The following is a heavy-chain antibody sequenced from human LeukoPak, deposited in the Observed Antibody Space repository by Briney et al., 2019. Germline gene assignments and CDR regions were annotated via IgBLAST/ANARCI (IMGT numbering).Heavy chain of an antibody. Sequence: PSETLSLTCAVYGGSFSGYYWSWIRQPPGKGLEWIVEINHRGSTNYNPSLKSRVTISIDTSKKQFSLRLSSVTAADTAVYYCARGRLYITMGRGVTNAPYFGYWGQGTLVTVSS. CDR1: GGSFSGYY. CDR2: INHRGST. V-gene: IGHV4-34*01. D-gene: IGHD3-10*01. J-gene: IGHJ4*02. CDR3: ARGRLYITMGRGVTNAPYFGY.